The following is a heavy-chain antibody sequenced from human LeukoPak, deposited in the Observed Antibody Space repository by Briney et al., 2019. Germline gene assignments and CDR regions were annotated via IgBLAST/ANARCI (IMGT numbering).Heavy chain of an antibody. CDR2: ISGSGGST. D-gene: IGHD3-10*01. V-gene: IGHV3-23*01. Sequence: GGSLRLSCVDSGFRFSHFYMYWLRQAPGKGLEWVSAISGSGGSTYYADSVKGRFTISRDNSKNTLYLQMNSLRAEDTAVYYCAKVDMVRGFYGCFAPWGQGPLVTVPP. J-gene: IGHJ5*02. CDR3: AKVDMVRGFYGCFAP. CDR1: GFRFSHFY.